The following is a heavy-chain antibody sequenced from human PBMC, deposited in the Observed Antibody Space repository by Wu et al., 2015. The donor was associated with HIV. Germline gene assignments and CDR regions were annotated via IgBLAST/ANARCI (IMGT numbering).Heavy chain of an antibody. CDR1: GYTFTAYD. CDR3: VRGRYDLAY. Sequence: QVQLVQSGTEVKKPGASVKVSCKAFGYTFTAYDINWVRQATGQGLEYMGWMNPNNGNTASAQKFQGRITMTRTTSINTAYLELSSLKSEDTAVYYCVRGRYDLAYWGQGTLVTVSS. CDR2: MNPNNGNT. D-gene: IGHD5-12*01. V-gene: IGHV1-8*02. J-gene: IGHJ4*02.